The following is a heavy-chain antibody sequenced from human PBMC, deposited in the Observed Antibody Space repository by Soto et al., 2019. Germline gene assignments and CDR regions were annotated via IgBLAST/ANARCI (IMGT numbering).Heavy chain of an antibody. CDR3: ARDRSIAAPLGYYYGMDV. CDR1: GYTFTSYG. CDR2: ISAYNGNT. V-gene: IGHV1-18*01. D-gene: IGHD6-6*01. Sequence: GASVKVSCKASGYTFTSYGISWVRQAPGQGLEWMGWISAYNGNTNYAQKLQGRVTMTTDTSTSTAYMELRSLRSGDTAVYYCARDRSIAAPLGYYYGMDVWGQGTTVTVSS. J-gene: IGHJ6*02.